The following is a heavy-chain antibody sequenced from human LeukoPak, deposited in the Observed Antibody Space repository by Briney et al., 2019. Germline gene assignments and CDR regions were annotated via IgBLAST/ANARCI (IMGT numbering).Heavy chain of an antibody. CDR3: ARNAVPDRPFSGMDV. D-gene: IGHD2-2*01. J-gene: IGHJ6*04. CDR1: GGTFSSYA. Sequence: ASVKVSWKASGGTFSSYAISWVRQAPGQGLEWMGGIIPIFGTANYAQKFQGRVTITADESTSTAYMELSSLRSEDTAVYYCARNAVPDRPFSGMDVWGKGTTVTVSS. CDR2: IIPIFGTA. V-gene: IGHV1-69*13.